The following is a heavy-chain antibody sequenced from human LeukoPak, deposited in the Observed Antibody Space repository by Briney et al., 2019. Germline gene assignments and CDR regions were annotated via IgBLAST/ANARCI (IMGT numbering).Heavy chain of an antibody. D-gene: IGHD3-10*01. CDR1: GGSISSHY. CDR2: FYNSGST. CDR3: ARRDYVSGSYSFDP. V-gene: IGHV4-59*08. J-gene: IGHJ5*02. Sequence: SETLSLTCTVSGGSISSHYWSWIRQPPGKGLEWIGYFYNSGSTNYNPSLKSRVTISEDMSKNQFSLKLSSVTAADTAVYYCARRDYVSGSYSFDPWGQGTLVTVSS.